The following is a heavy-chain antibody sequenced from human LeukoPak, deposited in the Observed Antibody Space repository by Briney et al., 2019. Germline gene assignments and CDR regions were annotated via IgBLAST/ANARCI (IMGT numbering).Heavy chain of an antibody. CDR2: ISGSGGST. D-gene: IGHD1-26*01. Sequence: GGSLRLSCAASGFTFSSYEMNWVRQAPGKGLEWVSAISGSGGSTYYADSVKGRFTISRDNSKNTLHLQMNSLRAEDTAVYYCAKDKSSSGRPYYFDYWGQGTLVTVSS. CDR1: GFTFSSYE. CDR3: AKDKSSSGRPYYFDY. V-gene: IGHV3-23*01. J-gene: IGHJ4*02.